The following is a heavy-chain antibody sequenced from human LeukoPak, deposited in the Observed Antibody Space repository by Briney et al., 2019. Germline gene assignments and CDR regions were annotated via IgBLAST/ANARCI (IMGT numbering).Heavy chain of an antibody. D-gene: IGHD5-18*01. J-gene: IGHJ4*02. V-gene: IGHV4-39*07. CDR3: ARLSVDTAMVIDY. CDR1: GGPISSSSYY. CDR2: IYYSGST. Sequence: PSETLSLTCTVSGGPISSSSYYWGWIRQPPGKGLEWIGSIYYSGSTYYNPSLKSRVTISVDTSKNQFSLKLSSVTAADTAVYYCARLSVDTAMVIDYWGQGTLVTVSS.